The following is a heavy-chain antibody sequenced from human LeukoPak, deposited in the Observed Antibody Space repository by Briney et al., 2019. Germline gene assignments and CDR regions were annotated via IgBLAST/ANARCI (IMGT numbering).Heavy chain of an antibody. D-gene: IGHD3-9*01. Sequence: ASVKVSCKASGYTFTSYGISWVRQAPGQGLEWMGWISAYNGNINYAQKLQGRVTMTTDTSTSTAYMELRSLRSDDPAVYYCARVPHKFGRYFVLHDDYWGQGTLVTVSS. CDR3: ARVPHKFGRYFVLHDDY. V-gene: IGHV1-18*01. CDR1: GYTFTSYG. CDR2: ISAYNGNI. J-gene: IGHJ4*02.